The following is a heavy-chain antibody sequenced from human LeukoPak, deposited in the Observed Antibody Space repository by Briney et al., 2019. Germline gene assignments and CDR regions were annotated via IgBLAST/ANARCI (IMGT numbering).Heavy chain of an antibody. J-gene: IGHJ5*02. CDR2: IYGSGGST. D-gene: IGHD3-22*01. V-gene: IGHV3-23*01. CDR1: GFTFSSYA. CDR3: AKDPTYYYDSSGFNWFDP. Sequence: GGSLRLSCAASGFTFSSYAISWVRQAPGKGLEWVSGIYGSGGSTYYADSVKGRFTISRDNSKNTLYLQMNSLRAEDTAVYYCAKDPTYYYDSSGFNWFDPWGQGTLVTVSS.